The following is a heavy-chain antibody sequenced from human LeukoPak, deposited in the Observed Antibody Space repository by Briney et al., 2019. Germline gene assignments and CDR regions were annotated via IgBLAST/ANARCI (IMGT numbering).Heavy chain of an antibody. V-gene: IGHV1-18*01. J-gene: IGHJ3*02. CDR3: ATAIVVVVASTAAFDI. CDR2: ISTHNGDT. D-gene: IGHD2-15*01. CDR1: GYTFSSYG. Sequence: ASVKVSCKASGYTFSSYGITWVRQAPGQGLEWMGWISTHNGDTNYAQHLQGRVTLTEDTSTDTAYMELTSLRSEDTAVYYCATAIVVVVASTAAFDIWGQGTMVTVSS.